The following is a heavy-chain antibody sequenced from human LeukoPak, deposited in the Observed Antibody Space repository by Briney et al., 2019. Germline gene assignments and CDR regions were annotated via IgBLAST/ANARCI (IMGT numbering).Heavy chain of an antibody. Sequence: PGGSLRLSCAASGFIFSDYYMSWIRQAPGQGLEWVANIKPDGSEKFYLDSGKGRFTICRDNAKNSLYLQMNCLRAEDTAVYYCARVFIRWNLPYYFDCWGQGTLVTVSS. V-gene: IGHV3-7*01. CDR3: ARVFIRWNLPYYFDC. D-gene: IGHD1-7*01. J-gene: IGHJ4*02. CDR2: IKPDGSEK. CDR1: GFIFSDYY.